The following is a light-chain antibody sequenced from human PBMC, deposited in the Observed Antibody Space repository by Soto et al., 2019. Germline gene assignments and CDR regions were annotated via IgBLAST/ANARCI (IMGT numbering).Light chain of an antibody. CDR3: QYYGDSPYP. J-gene: IGKJ2*01. CDR1: QSLTNRY. Sequence: DIVLTQSPGTLSLSPGDRATLSCRASQSLTNRYLAWYQQKPGQAPRLLMYDASSRATGVPDRFSGSGSGTDFTLTINRLGPEDFAVYYCQYYGDSPYPFGRGTKLEI. V-gene: IGKV3-20*01. CDR2: DAS.